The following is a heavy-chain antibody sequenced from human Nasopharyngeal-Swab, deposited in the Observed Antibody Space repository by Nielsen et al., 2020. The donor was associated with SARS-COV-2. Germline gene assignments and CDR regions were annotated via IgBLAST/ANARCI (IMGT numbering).Heavy chain of an antibody. Sequence: GESLKISCAASGFTFSSYAMHWVRQAPGKGLEWVAAISYDGSNKYYADSVKGRFTISRDNSKNTLYLQMNSLRAEDTAVYYCASPLTTPMNYWGQGTLVTVSS. J-gene: IGHJ4*02. D-gene: IGHD4-17*01. V-gene: IGHV3-30-3*01. CDR3: ASPLTTPMNY. CDR1: GFTFSSYA. CDR2: ISYDGSNK.